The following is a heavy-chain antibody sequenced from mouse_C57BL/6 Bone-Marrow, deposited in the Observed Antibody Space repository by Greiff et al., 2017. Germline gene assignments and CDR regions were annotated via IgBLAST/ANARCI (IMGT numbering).Heavy chain of an antibody. Sequence: EVKLMESGPVLVKPGASVKMSCKASGYTFTDYYMNWVKQSHGKSLEWIGVINPYNGGTSYNQKFKGKATLTVAKSSSTAYMVLNNLTSEDSAVDYCAGEDYCDYGGQGTTLTVSA. J-gene: IGHJ2*01. CDR1: GYTFTDYY. V-gene: IGHV1-19*01. CDR3: AGEDYCDY. CDR2: INPYNGGT.